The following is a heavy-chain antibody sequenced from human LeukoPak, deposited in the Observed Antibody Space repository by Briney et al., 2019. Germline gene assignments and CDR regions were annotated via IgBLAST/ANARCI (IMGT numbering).Heavy chain of an antibody. CDR2: IIGSGSST. D-gene: IGHD6-13*01. CDR1: GFTFSSYA. V-gene: IGHV3-23*01. Sequence: GGSLRLSCAASGFTFSSYAMSWVRQAPGKGLEWVSAIIGSGSSTYYADSVKGRFTISRDNSKNTLFLQMNSLRAEDTAVYYCAKDRAQQLVLDFWGQGSLVTVSS. CDR3: AKDRAQQLVLDF. J-gene: IGHJ4*02.